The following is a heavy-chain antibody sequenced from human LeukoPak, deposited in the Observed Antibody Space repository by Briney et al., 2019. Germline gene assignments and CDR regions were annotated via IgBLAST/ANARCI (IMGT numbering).Heavy chain of an antibody. Sequence: SETLSLTCAVSGDFIRNGHWWTWVRQPPGKGLEWIGEIFHSESTNCNPSLKSRVTISVDKSKNQFSLKLTSVTAADTAVYYCARNRYWGFDYWGHGTLVTVST. J-gene: IGHJ4*01. D-gene: IGHD7-27*01. V-gene: IGHV4-4*02. CDR3: ARNRYWGFDY. CDR2: IFHSEST. CDR1: GDFIRNGHW.